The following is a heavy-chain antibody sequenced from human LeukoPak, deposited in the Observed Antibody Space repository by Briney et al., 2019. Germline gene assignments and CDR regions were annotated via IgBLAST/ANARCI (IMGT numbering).Heavy chain of an antibody. V-gene: IGHV3-7*03. CDR3: MRSRGFFDY. D-gene: IGHD3-10*01. CDR2: IRGDGNEK. CDR1: GFSFSSYW. Sequence: GGSLRLSCAASGFSFSSYWMTWVRQAPGRGLEFVANIRGDGNEKYYMDSMKGRLTISRDDSRNTVFLQTNSLRAEDTAIYYCMRSRGFFDYWGQGTLVTVSS. J-gene: IGHJ4*02.